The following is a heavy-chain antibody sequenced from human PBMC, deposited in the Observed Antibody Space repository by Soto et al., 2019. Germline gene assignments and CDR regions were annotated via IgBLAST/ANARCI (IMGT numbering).Heavy chain of an antibody. CDR3: AREVYATPYFDY. CDR2: IIPIFGTA. D-gene: IGHD2-8*01. CDR1: GGTFSSYA. V-gene: IGHV1-69*13. Sequence: ASVKVSCKASGGTFSSYAISWVRQAPGQGLEWMGGIIPIFGTANYAQKFQGRVTITADESTSTAYMELSSLRSEDTAAYYCAREVYATPYFDYWGQGTLVTVSS. J-gene: IGHJ4*02.